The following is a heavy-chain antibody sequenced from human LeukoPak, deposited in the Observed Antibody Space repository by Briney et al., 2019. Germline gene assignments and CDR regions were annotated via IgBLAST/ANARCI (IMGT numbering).Heavy chain of an antibody. CDR1: GFTFSDHY. D-gene: IGHD3-22*01. CDR2: IRNKANSYTT. V-gene: IGHV3-72*01. J-gene: IGHJ3*02. Sequence: GGSLRLSCAVSGFTFSDHYMDWVRQAPGKGLEWVGRIRNKANSYTTEYAASVEGRFTISRDDSHNSLYLQMNSLRAEDTAVYYCAKDRYYLDAFDIWGQGTMVTVSS. CDR3: AKDRYYLDAFDI.